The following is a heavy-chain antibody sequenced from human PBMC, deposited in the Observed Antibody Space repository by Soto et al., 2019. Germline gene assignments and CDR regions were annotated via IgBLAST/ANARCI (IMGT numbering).Heavy chain of an antibody. CDR1: GFSLRTRGVG. D-gene: IGHD3-9*01. Sequence: QITLKESGPTLVKPTQTLTLTCTFSGFSLRTRGVGVGGIRQPPGKALEWLALIYLDDDKRYSPSLKSRLTITKDTSKNQVVLTMTNMDPVDTATYYCAHSIVYFDWLLEPPRYWGQGTLVTVSS. CDR3: AHSIVYFDWLLEPPRY. J-gene: IGHJ4*02. V-gene: IGHV2-5*02. CDR2: IYLDDDK.